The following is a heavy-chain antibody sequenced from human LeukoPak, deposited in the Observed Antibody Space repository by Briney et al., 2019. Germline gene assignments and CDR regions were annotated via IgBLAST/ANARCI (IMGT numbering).Heavy chain of an antibody. J-gene: IGHJ4*02. CDR3: ATYLDGDYLNY. D-gene: IGHD2-8*01. V-gene: IGHV1-18*01. CDR1: GYSFTSYG. CDR2: ISPFNGNT. Sequence: GASVKVSCKASGYSFTSYGISWVRQAPGQGLEWMGWISPFNGNTNYAQKLQGRVTMTTDTSTSTAYMELRSLRSDDTAVYYCATYLDGDYLNYWGQGTLVTVSS.